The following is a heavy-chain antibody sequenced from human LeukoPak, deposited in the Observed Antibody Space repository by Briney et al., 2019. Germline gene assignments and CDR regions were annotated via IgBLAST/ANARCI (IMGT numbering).Heavy chain of an antibody. D-gene: IGHD3-9*01. CDR2: INSDGSST. CDR3: ARDGAQTDTLFDY. J-gene: IGHJ4*02. CDR1: GFTFSSYW. Sequence: GGSLRLSCAASGFTFSSYWMHWVRHAPGKGRLGVSRINSDGSSTRYADSVKARFTIYRDNAKNTLYLQMNSLRAEDTAVYYCARDGAQTDTLFDYWGQGTLVTVSS. V-gene: IGHV3-74*01.